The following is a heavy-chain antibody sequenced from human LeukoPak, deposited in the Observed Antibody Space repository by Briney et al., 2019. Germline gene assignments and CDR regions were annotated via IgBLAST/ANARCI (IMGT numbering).Heavy chain of an antibody. Sequence: GGSLRLSCAASGFSVSSIYMNWVRQAPGKGLEWVSVIYSDGTTYYADSVKGRFTISRDDSKNTLYLHMNSLRAEDTAVYYRARAPNWRFDHWGQGTLVTVSS. CDR3: ARAPNWRFDH. CDR2: IYSDGTT. J-gene: IGHJ4*02. V-gene: IGHV3-53*01. CDR1: GFSVSSIY. D-gene: IGHD1-1*01.